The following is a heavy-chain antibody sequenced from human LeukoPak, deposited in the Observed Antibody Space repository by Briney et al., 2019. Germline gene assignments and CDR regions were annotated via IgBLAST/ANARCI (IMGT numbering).Heavy chain of an antibody. CDR1: GGSISSGSYY. CDR2: IYTSGST. D-gene: IGHD6-13*01. V-gene: IGHV4-61*02. Sequence: PSETLSLTCTVSGGSISSGSYYWSWIRQPAGKGLEWIGRIYTSGSTNYNPSLKSRVTISVDTSKNQFSLKLSSVTAADTAVYYCARVGQQLALDYWGQGTLVTVS. J-gene: IGHJ4*02. CDR3: ARVGQQLALDY.